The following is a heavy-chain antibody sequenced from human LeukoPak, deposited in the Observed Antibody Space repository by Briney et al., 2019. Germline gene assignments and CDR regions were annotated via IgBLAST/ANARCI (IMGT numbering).Heavy chain of an antibody. Sequence: GRSLRLSCAASGFTFSSYGMHWVRQAPGKGLEWVAIIWYDGSNEDYADSVKGQFTISRDNSKNTLYLQMNSLRAEDTAVYYCATETRDRNFDYWGQGTLVTVSS. D-gene: IGHD2-15*01. CDR3: ATETRDRNFDY. V-gene: IGHV3-33*01. CDR2: IWYDGSNE. J-gene: IGHJ4*02. CDR1: GFTFSSYG.